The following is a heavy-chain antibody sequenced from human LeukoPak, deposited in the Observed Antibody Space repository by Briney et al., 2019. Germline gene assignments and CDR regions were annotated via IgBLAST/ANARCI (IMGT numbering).Heavy chain of an antibody. CDR1: GFTFSSYW. V-gene: IGHV3-74*01. CDR3: ARDPKLYYYYYGMDV. CDR2: INSDGSST. J-gene: IGHJ6*02. D-gene: IGHD5-24*01. Sequence: GGSLRLSCAASGFTFSSYWMHWVRQAPGKGLVWVSRINSDGSSTSYADSVKGRFTISRDNAKNTLYLQMNSLRAEDTAVYYCARDPKLYYYYYGMDVWGQGTTVTASS.